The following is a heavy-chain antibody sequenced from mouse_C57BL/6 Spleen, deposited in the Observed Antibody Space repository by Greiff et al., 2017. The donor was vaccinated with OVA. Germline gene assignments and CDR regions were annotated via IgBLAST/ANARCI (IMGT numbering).Heavy chain of an antibody. V-gene: IGHV1-76*01. D-gene: IGHD2-5*01. J-gene: IGHJ1*03. CDR2: IYPGSGNT. Sequence: QVQLKESGAELVRPGASVKLSCKASGYTFTDYYINWVKQRPGQGLEWIARIYPGSGNTYYNEKFKGKATLTAEKSSSTAYMQLSSLTSEDSAVYFCAGSNYSYWYFDVWGTGTTVTVSS. CDR1: GYTFTDYY. CDR3: AGSNYSYWYFDV.